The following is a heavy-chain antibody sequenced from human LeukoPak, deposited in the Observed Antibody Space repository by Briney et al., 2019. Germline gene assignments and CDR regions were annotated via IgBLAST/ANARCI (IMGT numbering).Heavy chain of an antibody. V-gene: IGHV3-30*18. D-gene: IGHD6-19*01. Sequence: PGRSLRLSCAASGFTFSSYGMHWVRQAPGKGLEWVAVISYDGSNKHYADSVKGRFTISRDNSKNTLYLQMNSLRPEDTAVYYCAKDRSSGWYSFQHWGQGTLVSVSS. CDR2: ISYDGSNK. CDR1: GFTFSSYG. CDR3: AKDRSSGWYSFQH. J-gene: IGHJ1*01.